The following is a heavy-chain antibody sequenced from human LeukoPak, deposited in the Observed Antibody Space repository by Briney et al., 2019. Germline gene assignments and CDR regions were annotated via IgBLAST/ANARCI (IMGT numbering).Heavy chain of an antibody. V-gene: IGHV1-69*05. Sequence: ASVKVSCKASGGTFSSYAISWVRQAPGQGLEWMGRIIPIFGTANYAQKFQGRVTITTDESTSTAYMELSSLRSEDTAVYYCAVGGYSYGHFDYWGQGTLATVSS. J-gene: IGHJ4*02. CDR1: GGTFSSYA. D-gene: IGHD5-18*01. CDR2: IIPIFGTA. CDR3: AVGGYSYGHFDY.